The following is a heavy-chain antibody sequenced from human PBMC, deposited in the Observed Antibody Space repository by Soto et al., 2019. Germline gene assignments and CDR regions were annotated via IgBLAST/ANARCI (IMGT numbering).Heavy chain of an antibody. CDR2: IIPIFGTA. CDR3: ARVVFRVYSSSWYDY. D-gene: IGHD6-13*01. Sequence: SVKVSCKASGGTFSSYAISWVRQAPGQGLEWMGGIIPIFGTANYAQKFQGRVTITADESTSTAYMELSSLRSEDTAVYYCARVVFRVYSSSWYDYWGQGTLVTVSS. V-gene: IGHV1-69*13. J-gene: IGHJ4*02. CDR1: GGTFSSYA.